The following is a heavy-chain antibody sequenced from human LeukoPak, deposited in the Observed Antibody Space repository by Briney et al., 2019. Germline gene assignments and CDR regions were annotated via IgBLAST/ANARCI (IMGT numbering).Heavy chain of an antibody. CDR3: VRDRELNY. D-gene: IGHD1-7*01. CDR2: IFNSGST. V-gene: IGHV4-59*01. J-gene: IGHJ4*02. CDR1: GVSISIYY. Sequence: SETLSLTCTVSGVSISIYYWSWVRQPPGKGLEWIGYIFNSGSTIYNPSLKSRATISADTSKNQFSLQLSSVTAADTAVYYRVRDRELNYWGQGTLVTVSS.